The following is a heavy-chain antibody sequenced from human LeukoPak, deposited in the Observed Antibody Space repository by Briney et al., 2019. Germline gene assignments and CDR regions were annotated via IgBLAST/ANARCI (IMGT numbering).Heavy chain of an antibody. J-gene: IGHJ3*02. D-gene: IGHD5-12*01. V-gene: IGHV1-46*01. CDR2: INPSGGST. CDR1: GYTFTSYY. CDR3: ARAGYSGYDYPLDAFDI. Sequence: ASVKVSCKASGYTFTSYYMHWVRQAPGQGLEWMGIINPSGGSTSYAQKFQGRVTMTRDMSTSTVYMELSSLRSDDTAVYYCARAGYSGYDYPLDAFDIWGQGTMVTVSS.